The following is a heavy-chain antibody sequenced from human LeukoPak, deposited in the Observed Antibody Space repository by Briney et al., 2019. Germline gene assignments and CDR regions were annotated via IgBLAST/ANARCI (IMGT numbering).Heavy chain of an antibody. V-gene: IGHV3-74*01. CDR1: GFTFYSYW. D-gene: IGHD4-17*01. CDR3: ARDEPTVTTGPPVGS. Sequence: PGGSLRLSCAASGFTFYSYWMHWVRQAPGKGLEWVSCINGDGSTSNYADSVKGRFTISRDNTKNTPYLQMNSLRAEDTAIYYCARDEPTVTTGPPVGSWGQGNLVTVSS. J-gene: IGHJ4*02. CDR2: INGDGSTS.